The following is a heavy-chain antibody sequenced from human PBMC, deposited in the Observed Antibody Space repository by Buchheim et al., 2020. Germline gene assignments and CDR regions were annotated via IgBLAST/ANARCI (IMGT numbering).Heavy chain of an antibody. D-gene: IGHD6-13*01. CDR3: SKVSTGIWSFDY. Sequence: EVQLLESGGGLVQPGGSLRLSCAASGFTFSSYDMSWVRQAPGKGLEWVSAIGISGGSTYYADSVKGRLTISRDNSKKPLSLQMNSLRAEDTAVYYCSKVSTGIWSFDYWGQGTL. CDR2: IGISGGST. J-gene: IGHJ4*02. V-gene: IGHV3-23*01. CDR1: GFTFSSYD.